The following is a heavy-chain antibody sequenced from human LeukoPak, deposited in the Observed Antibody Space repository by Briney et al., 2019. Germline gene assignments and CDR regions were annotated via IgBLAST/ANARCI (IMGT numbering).Heavy chain of an antibody. Sequence: ASVKVSCKASGYTFPNYGISWVRQAPGQGLEWMGWISTYNGDTNYAQKLQGRVTMTTDTSTNTAYMELRSLRSDDTAVYYCARDPSNIPVAGADYWGQGTLVTVSS. V-gene: IGHV1-18*01. CDR1: GYTFPNYG. CDR2: ISTYNGDT. D-gene: IGHD6-19*01. CDR3: ARDPSNIPVAGADY. J-gene: IGHJ4*02.